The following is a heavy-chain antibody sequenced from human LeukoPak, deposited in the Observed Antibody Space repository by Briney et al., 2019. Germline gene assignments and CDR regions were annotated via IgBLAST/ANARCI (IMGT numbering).Heavy chain of an antibody. V-gene: IGHV3-48*03. CDR3: ARVSYCSSTSCYSTESYGMDV. D-gene: IGHD2-2*02. J-gene: IGHJ6*02. CDR1: GFTFSSYE. Sequence: GGSLRLSCAASGFTFSSYEMNWIRQAPGKGLEWVSYISSSGSTIYYADSVKGRLTISRDNAKNSLYLQMNSLRAEDTAVYYCARVSYCSSTSCYSTESYGMDVWSQGTTVTVSS. CDR2: ISSSGSTI.